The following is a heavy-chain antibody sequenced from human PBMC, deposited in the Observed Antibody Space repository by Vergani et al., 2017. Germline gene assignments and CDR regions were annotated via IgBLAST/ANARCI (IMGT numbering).Heavy chain of an antibody. D-gene: IGHD5-24*01. CDR1: GFSFNSYW. CDR2: IKSDGSIT. V-gene: IGHV3-74*03. CDR3: AKVRRMGMATIRQFLDY. Sequence: DVHLAESGGGFFQPGGSLRLSCSASGFSFNSYWMHWVRQVPGKGLLWVSRIKSDGSITAYADSVKGRFTISRDNAQNTLYLQMNSLRVEDTGVYYCAKVRRMGMATIRQFLDYWGQGTLVTVSS. J-gene: IGHJ4*02.